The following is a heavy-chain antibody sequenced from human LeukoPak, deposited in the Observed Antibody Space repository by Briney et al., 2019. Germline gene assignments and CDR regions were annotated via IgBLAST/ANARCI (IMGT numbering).Heavy chain of an antibody. Sequence: PSETLSLTCTVSGGSISSSSYYWGWIRQPPGEGLEWIGSIYYSGSTYYNPSLKSRVTISVDTSKNQFSLKLSSVTAADTAVYYCARHIPLRQLVLWPYYGMDVWGQGTTVTVSS. CDR2: IYYSGST. D-gene: IGHD6-6*01. V-gene: IGHV4-39*01. J-gene: IGHJ6*02. CDR3: ARHIPLRQLVLWPYYGMDV. CDR1: GGSISSSSYY.